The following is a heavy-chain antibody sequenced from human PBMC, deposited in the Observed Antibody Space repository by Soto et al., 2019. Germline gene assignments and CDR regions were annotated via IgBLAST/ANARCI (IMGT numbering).Heavy chain of an antibody. Sequence: GASVKVSCKASGGTFSSYTISWVRQAPGQGLEWMGGIIPIFGTANYAQKFQGRVTITADESTSTAYMELSSLRSEDTAVYYCARVLRRLKFGVLRYFDWLSFDYWGQGTLVTVSS. CDR1: GGTFSSYT. J-gene: IGHJ4*02. CDR3: ARVLRRLKFGVLRYFDWLSFDY. D-gene: IGHD3-9*01. CDR2: IIPIFGTA. V-gene: IGHV1-69*13.